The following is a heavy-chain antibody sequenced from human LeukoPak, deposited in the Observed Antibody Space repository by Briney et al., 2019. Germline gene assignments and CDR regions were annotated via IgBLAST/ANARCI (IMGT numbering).Heavy chain of an antibody. V-gene: IGHV4-59*02. D-gene: IGHD7-27*01. CDR2: IYYTGT. CDR3: ASRKLGNDY. Sequence: SETLSLTCTVSGGSVSDYYWSWIRQSPGKGLEWIGYIYYTGTSYNPSLKSRVTISSDTSKNQFSLNLSSVTAADTAVYYCASRKLGNDYWGQGTLVTVSS. J-gene: IGHJ4*02. CDR1: GGSVSDYY.